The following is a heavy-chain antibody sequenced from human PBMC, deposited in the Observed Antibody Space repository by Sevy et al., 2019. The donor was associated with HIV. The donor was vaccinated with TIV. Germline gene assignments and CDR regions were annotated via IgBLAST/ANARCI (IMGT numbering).Heavy chain of an antibody. CDR1: GFAFRTYA. Sequence: GGSLRLSCAASGFAFRTYAFHWVRQAPGRGLEWVGLISSNGDIAFYANSVSGRFTISRDNSMNTLYLELNNLTPDDTAVYYCARGPEWELTSFLSHWGQGTLVTVSS. CDR2: ISSNGDIA. V-gene: IGHV3-30-3*01. D-gene: IGHD3-9*01. J-gene: IGHJ4*02. CDR3: ARGPEWELTSFLSH.